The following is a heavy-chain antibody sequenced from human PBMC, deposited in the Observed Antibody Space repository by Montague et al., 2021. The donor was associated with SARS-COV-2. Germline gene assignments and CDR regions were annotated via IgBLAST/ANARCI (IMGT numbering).Heavy chain of an antibody. CDR3: ARHRNYGDHSLDNWFHP. J-gene: IGHJ5*02. CDR1: GDSTSCPNCY. Sequence: SETLSLCCTVSGDSTSCPNCYWGWIRQAPGKGLDWIGTIYNSGTTYYNPSLKRRLTISIGTSKNQFSLKLTSVTTADTAVYYCARHRNYGDHSLDNWFHPWGQGTLVTVSS. V-gene: IGHV4-39*01. CDR2: IYNSGTT. D-gene: IGHD4-17*01.